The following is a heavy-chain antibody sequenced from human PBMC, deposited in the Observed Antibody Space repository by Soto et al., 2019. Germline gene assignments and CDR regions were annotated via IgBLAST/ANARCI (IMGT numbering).Heavy chain of an antibody. J-gene: IGHJ4*02. CDR3: AKVGGYCSGGSRYSGGGIDY. Sequence: EVQLLESGGGLVQPGGSLRLSCAASGFTFSSYAMSWVRQAPGKGLEWVSAISGSGGSTYYADSVKGRFTISRDNSKNTLYLQKNGLRAEDTAVYYCAKVGGYCSGGSRYSGGGIDYWGQGTLVTVSS. V-gene: IGHV3-23*01. D-gene: IGHD2-15*01. CDR2: ISGSGGST. CDR1: GFTFSSYA.